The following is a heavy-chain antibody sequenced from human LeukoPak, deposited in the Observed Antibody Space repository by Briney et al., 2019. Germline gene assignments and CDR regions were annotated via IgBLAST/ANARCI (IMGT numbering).Heavy chain of an antibody. Sequence: ASVKVSCKASGYTFTSYYMHWVRQAPGQGLEWMGLINPSGGSTSYAQKFQGRVTMTRDTSTSTVYMELSSLRSEDTAVYYCARDRGSSVRFLEWFMPDYYYYMDVWGKGTTVTVSS. V-gene: IGHV1-46*01. CDR3: ARDRGSSVRFLEWFMPDYYYYMDV. CDR1: GYTFTSYY. CDR2: INPSGGST. J-gene: IGHJ6*03. D-gene: IGHD3-3*01.